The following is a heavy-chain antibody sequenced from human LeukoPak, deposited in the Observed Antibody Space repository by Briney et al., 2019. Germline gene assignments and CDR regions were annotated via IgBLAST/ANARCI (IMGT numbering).Heavy chain of an antibody. CDR2: ISGTGGST. Sequence: GGSLRLSCAASGFTFSSYAMSWVRQAPGKGLEWVSGISGTGGSTFYADSVKGRFTISRDNSMDTLYLQMNSLRAEDTAAYYCAKSGQWLAIDYWGQGTLVTVSS. CDR3: AKSGQWLAIDY. V-gene: IGHV3-23*01. CDR1: GFTFSSYA. D-gene: IGHD6-19*01. J-gene: IGHJ4*02.